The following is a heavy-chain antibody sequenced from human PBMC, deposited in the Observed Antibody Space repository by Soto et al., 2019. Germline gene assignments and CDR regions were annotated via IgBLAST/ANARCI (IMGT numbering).Heavy chain of an antibody. V-gene: IGHV4-39*01. CDR2: MYSTGTT. J-gene: IGHJ4*02. CDR1: GDSISSSTYY. Sequence: SETLSLTCTVSGDSISSSTYYCGWIRQPPGKGLEWIGNMYSTGTTYYTPSLTSRVTISGDTSKNQFSLRLTYVTAADTAVYYCASAPSASISCKSPLDYWRQGSLVNVSS. CDR3: ASAPSASISCKSPLDY. D-gene: IGHD6-6*01.